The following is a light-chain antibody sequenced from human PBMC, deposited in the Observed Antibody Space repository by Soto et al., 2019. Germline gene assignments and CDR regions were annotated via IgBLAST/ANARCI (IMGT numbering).Light chain of an antibody. CDR1: QSLSSNY. V-gene: IGKV3-20*01. J-gene: IGKJ3*01. CDR3: HQYDNAPFN. Sequence: XIVLTQSPGTLSLSPGERSTLSCRAIQSLSSNYLAWYQQRPGQSPRLLVYGASSRATGITDRFSGSGFGTEFALTISRLEPEDSAVYYCHQYDNAPFNFGPGTKVDI. CDR2: GAS.